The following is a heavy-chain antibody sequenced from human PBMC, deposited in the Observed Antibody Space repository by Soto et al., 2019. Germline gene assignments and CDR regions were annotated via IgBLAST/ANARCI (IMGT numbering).Heavy chain of an antibody. V-gene: IGHV3-23*01. Sequence: GGSLRLSCAASGFTFSNYAMTWVRQAPGKGLEYISAISGSGVTTYYADSMKGRFTVSRDNSKNTLYLQLISLRAEDTAIYYCAKDWDDLGMVDAFGIWGQGTMVTVSS. CDR2: ISGSGVTT. CDR3: AKDWDDLGMVDAFGI. CDR1: GFTFSNYA. D-gene: IGHD3-3*01. J-gene: IGHJ3*02.